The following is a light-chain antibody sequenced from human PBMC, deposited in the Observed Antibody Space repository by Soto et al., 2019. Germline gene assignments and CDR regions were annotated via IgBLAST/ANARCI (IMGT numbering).Light chain of an antibody. J-gene: IGKJ1*01. Sequence: EIVMTQSPVTLSVSPGERATLSCRASQSVSGKLAWSQQKPGQAPRLLIYDASTRATGVPARFSGSGSGTEFTLTISSLQSEDFAVYYCQQYSNWRTFGQGTNVEIK. CDR2: DAS. V-gene: IGKV3-15*01. CDR1: QSVSGK. CDR3: QQYSNWRT.